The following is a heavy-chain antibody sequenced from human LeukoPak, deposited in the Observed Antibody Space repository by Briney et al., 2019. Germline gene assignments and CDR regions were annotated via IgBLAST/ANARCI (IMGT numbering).Heavy chain of an antibody. J-gene: IGHJ4*02. Sequence: GESLKISCKGSGYSFTSYWIGWARQMPGKGLEWMGIIYPGDSNTRYSPSFQGQVTMSADKSISTAYLQWSSLKASDTAMYYCTRSDCGGDCYTQDYWGQGTLVTVSS. D-gene: IGHD2-21*02. CDR1: GYSFTSYW. CDR3: TRSDCGGDCYTQDY. V-gene: IGHV5-51*01. CDR2: IYPGDSNT.